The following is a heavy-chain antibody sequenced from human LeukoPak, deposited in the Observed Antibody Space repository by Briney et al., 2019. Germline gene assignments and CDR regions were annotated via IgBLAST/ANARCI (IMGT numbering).Heavy chain of an antibody. J-gene: IGHJ4*02. D-gene: IGHD1-26*01. CDR3: ARGGEGATN. Sequence: GGSLRFSCATSGFTFSDYYMSWIRRAPGKGLEWVSYISSSSSYTNYADSVKGRFTISRDNAKNSLYLQMNSLRAEDTAVYYCARGGEGATNWGQGTLVTVSS. V-gene: IGHV3-11*06. CDR1: GFTFSDYY. CDR2: ISSSSSYT.